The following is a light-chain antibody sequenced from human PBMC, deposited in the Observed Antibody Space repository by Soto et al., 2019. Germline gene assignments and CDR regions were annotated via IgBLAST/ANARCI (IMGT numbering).Light chain of an antibody. CDR1: QSINSD. V-gene: IGKV3D-15*01. CDR2: GAS. CDR3: QQYNNWPVT. J-gene: IGKJ4*01. Sequence: EIVMTQSPATLSVSPGETTRLSCRASQSINSDVAWYQRKVGQTPRLLIHGASTRATGIAARFSGSGSGTEFTLTISGLQSEDFATYYCQQYNNWPVTFGGGTKVDIK.